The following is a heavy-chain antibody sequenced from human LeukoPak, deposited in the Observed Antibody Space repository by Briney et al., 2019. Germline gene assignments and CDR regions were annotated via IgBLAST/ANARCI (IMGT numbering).Heavy chain of an antibody. V-gene: IGHV4-61*01. CDR3: ARTYLTYYDSSGFEY. J-gene: IGHJ4*02. CDR2: IYYSGST. CDR1: GGSISSRSYH. Sequence: SETLSLTCTVSGGSISSRSYHWSWIRQPPGKGLEWIGYIYYSGSTNYNPSLKSRVTISVDTSKNQFSLKLSSVTAADTAVYYCARTYLTYYDSSGFEYWGQGTLVTVSS. D-gene: IGHD3-22*01.